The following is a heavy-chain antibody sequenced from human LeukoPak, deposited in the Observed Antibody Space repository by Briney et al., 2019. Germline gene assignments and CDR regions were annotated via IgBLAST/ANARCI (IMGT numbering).Heavy chain of an antibody. CDR1: GFTFSSYG. Sequence: PGRSLRLSCAASGFTFSSYGMHWVRQAPGKGLEWVAVIWYDGSSKYYADSVKGRFTISRDNSKNTLYLQMNSLRAEDTAVYYCARGDYGDPFDYWGQGTLVTVSS. CDR3: ARGDYGDPFDY. J-gene: IGHJ4*02. CDR2: IWYDGSSK. D-gene: IGHD4-17*01. V-gene: IGHV3-33*01.